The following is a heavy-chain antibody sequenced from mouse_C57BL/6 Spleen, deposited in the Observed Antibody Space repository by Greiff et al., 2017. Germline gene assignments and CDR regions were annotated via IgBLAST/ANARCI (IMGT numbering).Heavy chain of an antibody. J-gene: IGHJ2*01. D-gene: IGHD4-1*01. CDR1: GYTFTSYW. Sequence: QVQLQQPGAELVMPGASVKLSCKASGYTFTSYWMHWVKQRPGQGLEWIGEIDPSDSYTNYNQKFKGKSTLTVDKSSSTAYMQLSSLTSEDSAVYYCARESGTSDFDYWGQGTTLTVSS. V-gene: IGHV1-69*01. CDR3: ARESGTSDFDY. CDR2: IDPSDSYT.